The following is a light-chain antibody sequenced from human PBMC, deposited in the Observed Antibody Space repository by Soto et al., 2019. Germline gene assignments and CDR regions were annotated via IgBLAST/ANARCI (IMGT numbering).Light chain of an antibody. CDR3: SSYTSSNTVV. Sequence: QSALTQPTSVSGSPGQSITISCTGTSSDVGGCNYVSWYQQHPGKVPKLMIYDVNNRPSGVSFRFSGSKSGNTASLTISGLQAEDEADYYCSSYTSSNTVVFGGGTKLTVL. CDR2: DVN. CDR1: SSDVGGCNY. V-gene: IGLV2-14*03. J-gene: IGLJ2*01.